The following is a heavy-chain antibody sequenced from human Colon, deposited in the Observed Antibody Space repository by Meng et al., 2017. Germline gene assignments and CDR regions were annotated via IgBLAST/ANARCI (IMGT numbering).Heavy chain of an antibody. CDR1: GTSVSSNIAA. CDR3: VRDVNLDWYFDL. CDR2: TYYRSKWYN. V-gene: IGHV6-1*01. D-gene: IGHD1-14*01. Sequence: QVPLQQSGPGLVKPPPTLSPSGAISGTSVSSNIAAWNWIRQSPSGGLEWLGRTYYRSKWYNEYAVSVKSRISITPDTSNNQFSLHLNSVTLEDTAVDYCVRDVNLDWYFDLWGRGTLVTVSS. J-gene: IGHJ2*01.